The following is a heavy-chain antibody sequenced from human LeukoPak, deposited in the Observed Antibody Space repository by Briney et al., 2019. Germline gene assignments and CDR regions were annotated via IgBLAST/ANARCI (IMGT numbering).Heavy chain of an antibody. V-gene: IGHV1-8*03. CDR1: GYTFTSYD. D-gene: IGHD6-13*01. Sequence: ASVKVSCKASGYTFTSYDINWVRQATGQGLEWMGWMNPNSGNTGYAQKFQGRVTITRNTSISTAYMELSSLRSEDTAVYYCARGYWSSSWSSYYYMDVWGKGTSVTISS. J-gene: IGHJ6*03. CDR2: MNPNSGNT. CDR3: ARGYWSSSWSSYYYMDV.